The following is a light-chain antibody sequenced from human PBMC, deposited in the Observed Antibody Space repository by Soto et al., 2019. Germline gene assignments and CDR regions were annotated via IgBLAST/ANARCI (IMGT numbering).Light chain of an antibody. CDR1: QGISSW. Sequence: DIPMTQSPSSLSASVGDRVTITCRGSQGISSWLAWHQQKPGKAPRLLIYKASSLASGVPSRFSGSGSGTEFTLTISSLQPDGFATYYCQQYKTFGQGTRVEIK. CDR3: QQYKT. CDR2: KAS. V-gene: IGKV1-5*03. J-gene: IGKJ1*01.